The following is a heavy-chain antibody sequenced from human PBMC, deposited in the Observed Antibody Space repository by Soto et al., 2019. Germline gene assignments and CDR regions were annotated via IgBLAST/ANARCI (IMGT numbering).Heavy chain of an antibody. CDR1: GGSFSGYY. J-gene: IGHJ4*02. V-gene: IGHV4-34*01. Sequence: PSETLSLTCAVYGGSFSGYYWSWIRQPPGKGLEWIGEINHSGSTNYNPSLKSRVTISVDTSKNQFSLKLSSVTAADTAVYYCARGTRIADRNFGGLRWDYWGQGTLATVSS. D-gene: IGHD6-6*01. CDR2: INHSGST. CDR3: ARGTRIADRNFGGLRWDY.